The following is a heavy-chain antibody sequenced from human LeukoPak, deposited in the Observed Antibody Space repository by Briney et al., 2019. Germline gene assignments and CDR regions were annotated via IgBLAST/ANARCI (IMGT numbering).Heavy chain of an antibody. J-gene: IGHJ4*02. CDR1: GGSFSGYY. Sequence: SETLSLTCAVYGGSFSGYYWSWIRQPPGKGLEWIGEINHSGSTNYNPSLKSRVTISVDTSKNQFSLKLSSVTAADTAVYYCARSSIRNEMATMSFDYWGQGTLVTVSS. V-gene: IGHV4-34*01. CDR2: INHSGST. D-gene: IGHD5-12*01. CDR3: ARSSIRNEMATMSFDY.